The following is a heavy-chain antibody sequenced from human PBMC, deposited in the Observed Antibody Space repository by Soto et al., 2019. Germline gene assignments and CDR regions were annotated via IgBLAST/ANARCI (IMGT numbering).Heavy chain of an antibody. V-gene: IGHV4-39*01. D-gene: IGHD1-26*01. CDR3: ARQETYTTPVNLDY. J-gene: IGHJ4*02. CDR2: VYYSGST. Sequence: SETLSLTCTVSGGSISSSSYYWGWIRQPPGKGLEWIGSVYYSGSTYYNPSLKSRVTISVDTSKNQFSLKLSSVTAADTAVYYCARQETYTTPVNLDYSGPGTLLTVSS. CDR1: GGSISSSSYY.